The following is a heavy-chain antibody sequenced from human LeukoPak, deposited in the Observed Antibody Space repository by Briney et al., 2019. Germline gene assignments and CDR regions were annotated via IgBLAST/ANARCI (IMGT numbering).Heavy chain of an antibody. Sequence: GGSLRLSCAASGFTFSSYGMHWVRQAPGKGLEWVAVISYDGSNKYYADSVKGRFTISRDNSKNTLYLQMNSLRAEDTAVYYCAKDSGRYFDWPPPNFDYWGQGTLVTVSS. D-gene: IGHD3-9*01. V-gene: IGHV3-30*18. J-gene: IGHJ4*02. CDR2: ISYDGSNK. CDR1: GFTFSSYG. CDR3: AKDSGRYFDWPPPNFDY.